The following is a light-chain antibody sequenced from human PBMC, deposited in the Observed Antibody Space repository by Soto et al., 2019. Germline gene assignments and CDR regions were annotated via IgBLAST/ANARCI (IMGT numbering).Light chain of an antibody. J-gene: IGLJ2*01. CDR2: EVT. Sequence: QSALTQPASVSGSPGQSITISCTGTSSDVGGYNSVSWYRQHPGKAPKLMIYEVTNRPSGVSNRFSGSKSGNTASLTISGLQAEDEADYYCSSYTSSSTRVVFGGGTKLTVL. V-gene: IGLV2-14*01. CDR3: SSYTSSSTRVV. CDR1: SSDVGGYNS.